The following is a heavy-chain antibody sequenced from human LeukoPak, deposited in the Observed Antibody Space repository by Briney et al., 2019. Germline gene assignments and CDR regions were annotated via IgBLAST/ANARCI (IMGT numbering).Heavy chain of an antibody. D-gene: IGHD1-20*01. CDR3: AASFRISGTTFYY. CDR2: ISADGRDV. J-gene: IGHJ4*02. CDR1: GVTFSSHW. V-gene: IGHV3-74*01. Sequence: GGSLRLSCAKSGVTFSSHWMHWVRQAPGKGLVWVSHISADGRDVNYADSVKGRFTISRDTAKNTLLLQMDSLRVEDTAVYYCAASFRISGTTFYYWGQGTMVTVSS.